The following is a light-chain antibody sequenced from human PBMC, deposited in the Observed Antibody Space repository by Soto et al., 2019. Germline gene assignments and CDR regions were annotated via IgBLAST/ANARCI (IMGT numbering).Light chain of an antibody. Sequence: QSVLTQPPSASGTPGQRVTISCSGSSSNIGSNTVNWYQQLPGTAPKLLIYSNNQRPSGVPDRFSGSKCGTSASLAISGLQSEDEADYYCAAWDDSLNGHWVFGGGTKLTVL. CDR2: SNN. J-gene: IGLJ3*02. CDR3: AAWDDSLNGHWV. CDR1: SSNIGSNT. V-gene: IGLV1-44*01.